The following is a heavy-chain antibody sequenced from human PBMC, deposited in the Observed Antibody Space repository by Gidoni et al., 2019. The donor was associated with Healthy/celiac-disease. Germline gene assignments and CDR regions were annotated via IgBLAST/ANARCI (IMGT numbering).Heavy chain of an antibody. J-gene: IGHJ3*02. Sequence: QVQLQQWGAGLLKPSETLSLTCAVYGGSFSGYYWSWISQPPGKGLEWIGEINHSGRTNYNPSLKSRVTISVDTSKNQFSLKLSSVTAADTAVYYCARALLDYYDFWIGYSNDAFDIWGQGTMVTVSS. CDR2: INHSGRT. CDR1: GGSFSGYY. V-gene: IGHV4-34*01. D-gene: IGHD3-3*01. CDR3: ARALLDYYDFWIGYSNDAFDI.